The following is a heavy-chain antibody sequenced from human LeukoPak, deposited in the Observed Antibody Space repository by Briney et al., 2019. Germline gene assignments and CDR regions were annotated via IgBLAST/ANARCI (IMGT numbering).Heavy chain of an antibody. CDR2: LTNSGGST. J-gene: IGHJ4*02. CDR3: AKDLSSGWYMNSFDS. Sequence: GGSLRLSCAASGFIFISSALSWVRQAPGKGLEWVSALTNSGGSTYYADSVRGRFTISRDNSKNMLYLQMYSLRAEDTAVYYCAKDLSSGWYMNSFDSWGQGKLVTVSS. V-gene: IGHV3-23*01. CDR1: GFIFISSA. D-gene: IGHD6-19*01.